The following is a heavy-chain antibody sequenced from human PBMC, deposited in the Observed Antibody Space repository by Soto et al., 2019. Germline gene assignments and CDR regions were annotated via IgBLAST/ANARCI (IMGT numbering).Heavy chain of an antibody. D-gene: IGHD2-2*01. Sequence: QVQLVQSGAEVKKPGSSVKVSCKASGGTFSSYTISWVRQAPGQGLEWMGRIIPILGIANYAQKFQGRVTITADKSTSTAYMELSSLRSEDTAVYYCARVLRGNNQLQLDYWGQGTLVTVSS. CDR3: ARVLRGNNQLQLDY. J-gene: IGHJ4*02. CDR1: GGTFSSYT. CDR2: IIPILGIA. V-gene: IGHV1-69*02.